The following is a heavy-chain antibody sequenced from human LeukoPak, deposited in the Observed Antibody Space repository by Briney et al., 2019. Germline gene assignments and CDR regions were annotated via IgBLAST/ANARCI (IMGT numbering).Heavy chain of an antibody. D-gene: IGHD4-23*01. V-gene: IGHV1-18*01. CDR1: GYTFTNYG. CDR2: ISGSSGNT. CDR3: ARDGGNSGGANSP. Sequence: GASVKVSCKASGYTFTNYGVTWVRQAPGQGLEWMGWISGSSGNTKYAQRLQGRVTMTTDTSTTTAYMELRCLTSDDTAVYYCARDGGNSGGANSPWGQGTLVTVSS. J-gene: IGHJ5*02.